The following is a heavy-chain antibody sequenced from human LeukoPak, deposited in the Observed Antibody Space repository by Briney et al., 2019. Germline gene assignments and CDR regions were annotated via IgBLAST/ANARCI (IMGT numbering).Heavy chain of an antibody. CDR1: GFTFSSYA. J-gene: IGHJ5*02. D-gene: IGHD3-10*01. CDR2: ISSSSSSI. Sequence: SGGSLRLSCAASGFTFSSYAMNWVRQAPGKGLEWVSSISSSSSSIYDADSVKGRFTISRDNAKNSLYLQMNSLRAEDTAVYYCAKDPLGSMVRGVITWFDPWGQGTLVTVSS. V-gene: IGHV3-21*01. CDR3: AKDPLGSMVRGVITWFDP.